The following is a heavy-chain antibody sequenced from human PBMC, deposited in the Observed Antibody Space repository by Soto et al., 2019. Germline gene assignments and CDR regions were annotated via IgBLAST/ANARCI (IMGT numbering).Heavy chain of an antibody. J-gene: IGHJ5*02. D-gene: IGHD2-8*01. Sequence: EVQLLQSGGGLVQPGGSLRLSCEASGFSFTFYAMSWVRQAPGKGLEWVSAISGNGATTFYADSMKGRFTISRDNSRDTLYLQMNRLRAGDTAVYFCAREQCSPLDRYCADGGVDWVDPWGRGTLVTVSS. CDR3: AREQCSPLDRYCADGGVDWVDP. CDR1: GFSFTFYA. CDR2: ISGNGATT. V-gene: IGHV3-23*01.